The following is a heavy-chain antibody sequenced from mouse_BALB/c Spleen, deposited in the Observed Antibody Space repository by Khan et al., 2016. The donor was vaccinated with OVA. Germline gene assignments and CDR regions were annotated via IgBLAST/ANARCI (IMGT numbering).Heavy chain of an antibody. D-gene: IGHD1-1*01. CDR2: VSTGGGYT. Sequence: VQLVESGGDLVKPGGSLKLSCAASGFTFSTYGMSWVRQTPDKRLEWVATVSTGGGYTYYPDSVKGRFTISRDNAKNTLYLQMSSLKSEDTAMFYCARLAYYYDSEGLAYWGQGTLVTVSA. CDR3: ARLAYYYDSEGLAY. CDR1: GFTFSTYG. V-gene: IGHV5-6*01. J-gene: IGHJ3*01.